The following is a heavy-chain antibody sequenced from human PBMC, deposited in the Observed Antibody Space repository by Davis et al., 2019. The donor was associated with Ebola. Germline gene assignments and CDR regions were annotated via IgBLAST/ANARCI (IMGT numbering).Heavy chain of an antibody. V-gene: IGHV4-31*03. CDR1: GGSISSGGYY. CDR2: IYYSGST. Sequence: PSETLSLTCTVSGGSISSGGYYWSWIRQHPGKGLEWIGYIYYSGSTNYNPSLKSRVTISVDTSKNQFSLKLSSVTAADTAVYYCASGRYSSGWYGRYFDYWGQGTLVTVSS. D-gene: IGHD6-19*01. CDR3: ASGRYSSGWYGRYFDY. J-gene: IGHJ4*02.